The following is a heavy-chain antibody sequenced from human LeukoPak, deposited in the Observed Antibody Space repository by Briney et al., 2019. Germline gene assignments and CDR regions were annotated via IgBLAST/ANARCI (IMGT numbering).Heavy chain of an antibody. CDR3: ARTNWNYSLDF. Sequence: PGGSLRLSCAASGFTVSNNYVSWVRQAPGKGLEWVSVIYSDGSTYYADSVRGRFTISRDSSKNTLYLQMNSLRAEDTAVYYCARTNWNYSLDFWGQGTLVTVSS. CDR2: IYSDGST. J-gene: IGHJ4*02. CDR1: GFTVSNNY. V-gene: IGHV3-53*01. D-gene: IGHD1-7*01.